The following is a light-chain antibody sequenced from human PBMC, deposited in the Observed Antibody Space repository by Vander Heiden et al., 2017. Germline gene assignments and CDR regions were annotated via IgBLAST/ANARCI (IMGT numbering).Light chain of an antibody. Sequence: SYELTQPPSVSVSPGQTASITCSGDKLGDKYACWYQQKPGQSPVLVIYQDSKRPSGIPERFSGSNSGNTATLTISGTQAVDEAYYYCQAWDSSTVVFGGGTKLNVL. CDR3: QAWDSSTVV. CDR2: QDS. V-gene: IGLV3-1*01. J-gene: IGLJ2*01. CDR1: KLGDKY.